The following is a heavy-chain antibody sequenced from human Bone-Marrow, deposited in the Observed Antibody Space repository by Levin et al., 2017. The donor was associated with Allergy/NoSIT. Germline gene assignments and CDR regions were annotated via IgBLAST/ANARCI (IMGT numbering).Heavy chain of an antibody. Sequence: PSETLSLTCAVSGGAISFGYWWSWVRQSPGKGLEWIGEIHHSGNAHYNPSLKSRVTISVDKSNNQFSLNLSSMTAADTAVYYCARNGDFSMDYWGQGTLVTVSS. D-gene: IGHD2-21*01. V-gene: IGHV4-4*02. CDR3: ARNGDFSMDY. J-gene: IGHJ4*02. CDR1: GGAISFGYW. CDR2: IHHSGNA.